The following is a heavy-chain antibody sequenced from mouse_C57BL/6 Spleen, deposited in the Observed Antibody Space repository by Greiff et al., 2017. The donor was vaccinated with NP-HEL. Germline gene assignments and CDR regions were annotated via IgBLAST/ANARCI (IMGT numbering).Heavy chain of an antibody. Sequence: QVQLKESGAELVKPGASVKLSCKASGYTFTSYWMHWVKQRPGQGLEWIGMIHPNSGSTNYNEKFKSKATLTVDKSSSTAYMQLSSLTSEDSAVYYCARVWAHFDYWGQGTTLTVSS. CDR1: GYTFTSYW. CDR3: ARVWAHFDY. J-gene: IGHJ2*01. V-gene: IGHV1-64*01. CDR2: IHPNSGST. D-gene: IGHD4-1*01.